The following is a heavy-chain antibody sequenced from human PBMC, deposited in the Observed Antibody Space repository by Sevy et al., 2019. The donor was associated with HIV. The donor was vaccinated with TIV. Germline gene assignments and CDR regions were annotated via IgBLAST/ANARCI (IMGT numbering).Heavy chain of an antibody. D-gene: IGHD6-6*01. CDR1: GFTFSSYS. Sequence: GGSLRLSCAASGFTFSSYSMNWVRQAPGKGLEWVSSISSSSSYIYYADSVKGRFTISRDNAKNSLYLQMNSLRAEDTAEYYCARGLGSSSSGGDVDYWGQGTLVTVSS. V-gene: IGHV3-21*01. CDR2: ISSSSSYI. CDR3: ARGLGSSSSGGDVDY. J-gene: IGHJ4*02.